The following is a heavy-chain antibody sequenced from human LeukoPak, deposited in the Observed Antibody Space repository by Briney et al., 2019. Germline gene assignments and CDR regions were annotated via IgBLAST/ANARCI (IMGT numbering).Heavy chain of an antibody. Sequence: ASVKVSCKASGYTFTSYGINWVRQAPGQGLEWVGWMNPNNGGTVYAQKFQGRVTMTRDTSTGTSYMELNSLRSEDTAVYYCARGAIFGVTPRGYGMDVWGQGTTVTVSS. CDR1: GYTFTSYG. CDR3: ARGAIFGVTPRGYGMDV. CDR2: MNPNNGGT. D-gene: IGHD3-3*01. V-gene: IGHV1-8*02. J-gene: IGHJ6*02.